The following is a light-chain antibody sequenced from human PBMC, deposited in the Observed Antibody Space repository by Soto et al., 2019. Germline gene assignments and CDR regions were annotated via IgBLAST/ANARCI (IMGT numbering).Light chain of an antibody. V-gene: IGKV1-5*01. J-gene: IGKJ1*01. CDR2: DAS. CDR3: QQYNSYSQT. CDR1: QSISSY. Sequence: DIDRTQSPSCLSSSVGERFTITFRASQSISSYLNWYQQKPGKAPKLLIYDASALPRGVPSRFSGSGSGTEFTLTISSLQPDDFATYSCQQYNSYSQTFGQGTKVDIK.